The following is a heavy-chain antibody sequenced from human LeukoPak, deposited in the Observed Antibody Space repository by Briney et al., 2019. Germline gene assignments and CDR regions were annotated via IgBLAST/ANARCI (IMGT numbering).Heavy chain of an antibody. CDR3: ASFGIPINSAAGTTAVDWD. J-gene: IGHJ4*02. CDR2: INHSGST. D-gene: IGHD6-13*01. Sequence: SETLSLTCAVYGGSFSGYYWSWIRQPPGKGLEWIGEINHSGSTNYNPSLKSRATISVDTSKNQFSLKLSSVTAADTAVYYCASFGIPINSAAGTTAVDWDWGQGTLVTVSS. V-gene: IGHV4-34*01. CDR1: GGSFSGYY.